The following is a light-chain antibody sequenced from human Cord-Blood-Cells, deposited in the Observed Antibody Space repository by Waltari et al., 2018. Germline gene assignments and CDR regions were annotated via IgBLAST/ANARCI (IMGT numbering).Light chain of an antibody. V-gene: IGKV3-20*01. CDR1: PRVSSSH. CDR3: LQYGSSAT. CDR2: GAS. J-gene: IGKJ3*01. Sequence: ENVLTQSPGTLSLSPGERATLSCRTSPRVSSSHLGWYQQKPGQAPRLLISGASSSATGIPDRFSCSGSGTDFTLTISRLEPDDFAVYYCLQYGSSATSGPGTKVDIK.